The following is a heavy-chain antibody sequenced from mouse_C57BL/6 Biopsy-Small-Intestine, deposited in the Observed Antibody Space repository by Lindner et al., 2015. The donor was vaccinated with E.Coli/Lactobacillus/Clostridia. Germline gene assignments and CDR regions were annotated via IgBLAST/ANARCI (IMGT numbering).Heavy chain of an antibody. J-gene: IGHJ2*01. Sequence: VQLQESGAELVKPGASVKISCKASGYAFSSFWINWVKQRPGKGLEWIGHIYPGDGDTNYNGKFKGKATLTADKSSSTAYMQLSRLTSEDSAVYFCAREGHWDDYWGQGTTLTVSS. CDR3: AREGHWDDY. CDR1: GYAFSSFW. V-gene: IGHV1-80*01. D-gene: IGHD4-1*01. CDR2: IYPGDGDT.